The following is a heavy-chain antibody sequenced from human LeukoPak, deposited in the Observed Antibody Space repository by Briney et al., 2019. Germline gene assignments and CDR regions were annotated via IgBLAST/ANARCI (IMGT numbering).Heavy chain of an antibody. J-gene: IGHJ6*03. D-gene: IGHD3-10*01. CDR1: GGSISSRTDY. CDR2: IYSNNGDT. CDR3: ARDRGDQYYYYYMDV. Sequence: PSETLSLTCTVSGGSISSRTDYWGWIRQPPGKGLEWIGTIYSNNGDTSSNPSLKSRVTISVDTSQNQFSLKVRSVTAADTAVYYCARDRGDQYYYYYMDVWGKGTTVTVSS. V-gene: IGHV4-39*07.